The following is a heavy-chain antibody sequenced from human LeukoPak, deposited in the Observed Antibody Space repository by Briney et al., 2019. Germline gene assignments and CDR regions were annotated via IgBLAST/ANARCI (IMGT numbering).Heavy chain of an antibody. CDR3: AKGLKTAVGPYKGYHYYMDV. CDR1: GYTFTGYY. V-gene: IGHV1-2*02. J-gene: IGHJ6*03. D-gene: IGHD5-18*01. CDR2: INPNSGINPNSGGT. Sequence: ASVKVSCKASGYTFTGYYMHWVRQAPGQGLEWMGWINPNSGINPNSGGTNYAQKFQGRVTMTRDTSISTAYMELSRLRSDDTAIYYCAKGLKTAVGPYKGYHYYMDVWGKGTTVTVSS.